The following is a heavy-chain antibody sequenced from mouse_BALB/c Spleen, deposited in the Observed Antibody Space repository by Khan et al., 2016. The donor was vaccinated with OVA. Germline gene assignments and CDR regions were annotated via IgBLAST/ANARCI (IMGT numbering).Heavy chain of an antibody. CDR1: GYSITSGYG. D-gene: IGHD1-2*01. CDR2: ISYRGRT. J-gene: IGHJ2*01. Sequence: EVQLQESGPGLVKPSQSLSLTCTVTGYSITSGYGWNWIRQFPGNTLEWMGYISYRGRTNYNPSLKSRISTTRDTSKNPFFLQLNSVATEDTATYYCARTARIKYWGQGTTLTGSS. CDR3: ARTARIKY. V-gene: IGHV3-2*02.